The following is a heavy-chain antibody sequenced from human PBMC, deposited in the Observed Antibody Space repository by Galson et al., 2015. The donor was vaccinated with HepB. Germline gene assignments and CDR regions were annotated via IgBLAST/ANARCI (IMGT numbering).Heavy chain of an antibody. D-gene: IGHD3-3*01. CDR3: ARQGFVDTIFGVVRGIPENWFDP. Sequence: QSGAEVKKPGESLKISCKGSGYSFTSYWIGWVRQMPGKGLEWMGIIYPGDSDTRYSPSFQGQVTISADKSISTAYLQWSSLKASDTAMYYCARQGFVDTIFGVVRGIPENWFDPWGQGTLVTVSS. CDR1: GYSFTSYW. J-gene: IGHJ5*02. CDR2: IYPGDSDT. V-gene: IGHV5-51*01.